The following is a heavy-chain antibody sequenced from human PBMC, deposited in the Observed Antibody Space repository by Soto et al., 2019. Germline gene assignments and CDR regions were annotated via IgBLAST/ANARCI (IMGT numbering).Heavy chain of an antibody. CDR1: GFTLSTYW. CDR2: IKQDGSER. CDR3: ASWTYSSGWYLDY. Sequence: GSLRLSCAASGFTLSTYWMSWVRQAPGKGLEWVASIKQDGSERYYADSVKGRFTISRDNARNSLSLQMNSLRAEDTAVYYCASWTYSSGWYLDYWGQGTLVTVSS. V-gene: IGHV3-7*03. D-gene: IGHD6-19*01. J-gene: IGHJ4*02.